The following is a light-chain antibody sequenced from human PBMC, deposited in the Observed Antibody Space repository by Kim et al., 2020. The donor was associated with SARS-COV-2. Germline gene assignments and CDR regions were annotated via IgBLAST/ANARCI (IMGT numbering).Light chain of an antibody. Sequence: EIVMTQSPATLSVSPGERATLSCRASQSVSSNLAWYQQKPGQPPRLLIYGASTRATGIPARFSGSGSGTEFTLTISSLQSEDFAVYYCQQYNNWPITFGQGTRLEIK. CDR2: GAS. CDR1: QSVSSN. V-gene: IGKV3-15*01. CDR3: QQYNNWPIT. J-gene: IGKJ5*01.